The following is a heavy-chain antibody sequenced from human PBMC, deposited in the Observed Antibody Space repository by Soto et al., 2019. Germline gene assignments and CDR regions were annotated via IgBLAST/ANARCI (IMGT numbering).Heavy chain of an antibody. CDR1: GYTFTTKY. D-gene: IGHD5-12*01. CDR2: IDPDGGTT. J-gene: IGHJ6*02. CDR3: GRDLCAIHSGYYQGMDV. V-gene: IGHV1-46*03. Sequence: QVQLVQSGAEVKEPGASVKVSCKATGYTFTTKYIHWVRQAPGQGVEWMGIIDPDGGTTSHAQRFEGTLIMNRDTSTTTVYMQLTALTSEDTAVYYGGRDLCAIHSGYYQGMDVWGQGTTVIVSS.